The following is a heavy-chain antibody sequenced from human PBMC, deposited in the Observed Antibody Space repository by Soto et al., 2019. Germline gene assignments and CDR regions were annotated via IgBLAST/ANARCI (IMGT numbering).Heavy chain of an antibody. D-gene: IGHD3-3*01. J-gene: IGHJ6*02. V-gene: IGHV1-3*01. CDR1: GYTFTSYA. CDR2: INAGNGNT. CDR3: ARDYDFWSGYWVYYGMDV. Sequence: ASVKVSCKASGYTFTSYAMHWVRQAPGQRLEWMGWINAGNGNTKYSQKFQGRVTITRDTSASTAYMELSSLRSEDTAVYYCARDYDFWSGYWVYYGMDVWGQGTTVTVPS.